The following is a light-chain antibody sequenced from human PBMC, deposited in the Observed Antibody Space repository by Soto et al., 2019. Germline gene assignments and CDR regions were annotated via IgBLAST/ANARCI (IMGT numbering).Light chain of an antibody. V-gene: IGLV2-14*01. CDR1: SSDIGAYNY. CDR2: DVT. Sequence: QSALTQPASVSGSPGQSIAISCTGTSSDIGAYNYVSWYQQYPGKAPKLIIFDVTNRPSGVSNRFSGSKSGDTASLTISGLQVEDEADYYCSSYTTSNTQVFGGGTKLTVL. J-gene: IGLJ2*01. CDR3: SSYTTSNTQV.